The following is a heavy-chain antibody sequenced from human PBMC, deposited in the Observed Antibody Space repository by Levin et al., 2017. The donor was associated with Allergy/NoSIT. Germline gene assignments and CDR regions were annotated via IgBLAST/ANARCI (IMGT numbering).Heavy chain of an antibody. V-gene: IGHV4-4*02. CDR2: IYHSGST. CDR3: ARAYSDWMGYSRGGYYFDY. D-gene: IGHD6-19*01. J-gene: IGHJ4*02. Sequence: GSLRLSCAVSGGSISSSNWWSWVRQPPGKGLEWIGEIYHSGSTNYNPSLKSRVTISVDKSKNQFSLKLSSVTAADTAVYYCARAYSDWMGYSRGGYYFDYWGQGTLVTVSS. CDR1: GGSISSSNW.